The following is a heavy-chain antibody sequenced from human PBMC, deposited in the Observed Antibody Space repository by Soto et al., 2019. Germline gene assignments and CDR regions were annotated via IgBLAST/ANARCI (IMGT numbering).Heavy chain of an antibody. CDR2: ISSSGSTI. J-gene: IGHJ6*02. CDR3: AFSSADMDVYGMHI. CDR1: GFTFSDYY. Sequence: PGGSLRLSCAASGFTFSDYYMSWIRQAPGKGLEWVSYISSSGSTIYYADSVKGRFTISRDNAKNSLYLQMNSLRAEEKAIYYCAFSSADMDVYGMHIWGPATTAPLSS. D-gene: IGHD2-15*01. V-gene: IGHV3-11*01.